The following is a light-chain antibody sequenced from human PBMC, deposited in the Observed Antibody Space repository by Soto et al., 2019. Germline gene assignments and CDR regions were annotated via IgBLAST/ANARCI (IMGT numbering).Light chain of an antibody. Sequence: QSVLTQPPSVSGAPGQRVTISCTGSSSNIGADYDIHWYQQLPGTAPKLLIHGNTNRPSGVPDRFSGSKSGTSASLAITGLQAEDEADYYRQSYDSSLSGVVFGGGTKLTVL. CDR1: SSNIGADYD. V-gene: IGLV1-40*01. CDR3: QSYDSSLSGVV. CDR2: GNT. J-gene: IGLJ2*01.